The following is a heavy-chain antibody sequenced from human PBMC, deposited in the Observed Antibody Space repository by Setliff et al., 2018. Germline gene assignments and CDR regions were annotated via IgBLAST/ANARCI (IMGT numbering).Heavy chain of an antibody. CDR3: AGDLSASHDFWSGDQHDY. CDR2: VSAFNGDR. J-gene: IGHJ4*01. D-gene: IGHD3-3*01. CDR1: GYNFATYG. Sequence: ASVKVSCKASGYNFATYGISWVRQAPGQGLEWMGWVSAFNGDRKYAQKFQGRVTMTTDTSTKTVHMELKNLKSDDTAVYYFAGDLSASHDFWSGDQHDYWGHGTLVTVSS. V-gene: IGHV1-18*01.